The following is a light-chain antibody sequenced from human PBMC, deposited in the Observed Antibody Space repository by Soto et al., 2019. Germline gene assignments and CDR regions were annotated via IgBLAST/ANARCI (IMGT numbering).Light chain of an antibody. V-gene: IGLV2-14*01. J-gene: IGLJ1*01. CDR2: GVT. CDR1: SSDVGDYYY. CDR3: SSYTDSSNYV. Sequence: QSALTQPASVSGSPGQSITISCSGTSSDVGDYYYVSWYQQHPGKAPKLLIYGVTDRPSGVSHRFSGSRSDSTASLTISGLQAEDEADYYCSSYTDSSNYVFGTGTKLTVL.